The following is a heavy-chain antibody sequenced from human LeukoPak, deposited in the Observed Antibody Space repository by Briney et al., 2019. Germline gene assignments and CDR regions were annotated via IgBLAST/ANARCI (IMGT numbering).Heavy chain of an antibody. CDR1: GGSISSGGYY. CDR2: IYYSGST. J-gene: IGHJ4*02. CDR3: ARRVVGARGGFDY. Sequence: SETLFLTCTVSGGSISSGGYYWSWIRQHPGKGLEWIGYIYYSGSTYYNPSLKSRVTISVDTSKNQFSLKLSSVTAADTAVYYCARRVVGARGGFDYWGQGTLVTVSS. D-gene: IGHD1-26*01. V-gene: IGHV4-31*03.